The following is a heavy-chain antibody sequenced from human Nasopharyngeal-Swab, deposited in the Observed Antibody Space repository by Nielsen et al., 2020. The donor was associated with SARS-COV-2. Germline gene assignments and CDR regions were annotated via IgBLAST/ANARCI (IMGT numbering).Heavy chain of an antibody. CDR3: ARINVDTAMVTGRWFDP. D-gene: IGHD5-18*01. J-gene: IGHJ5*02. CDR2: IFSNDEK. CDR1: GFSLSNARMG. V-gene: IGHV2-26*01. Sequence: SGPTLVKPTETLTQTCTVSGFSLSNARMGVSWIRQPPGKALEWLAHIFSNDEKSYSTSLKSRLNISKDTSKSQVVLTMTNMDPVDTATYYCARINVDTAMVTGRWFDPWGQGTLVTVSS.